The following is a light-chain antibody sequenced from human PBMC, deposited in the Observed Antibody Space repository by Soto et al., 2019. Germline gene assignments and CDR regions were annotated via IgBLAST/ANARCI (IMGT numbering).Light chain of an antibody. Sequence: DIQMTQSPSSLSTSVGDRVTITCRASQGISTFLNWYQQKPGKAPKFLIYAASNLQSGVPSRFSGSGSGTDFTLTVNSLQPEDFATYYCQQGYTSAITFGQGTRLEIK. J-gene: IGKJ5*01. CDR3: QQGYTSAIT. CDR2: AAS. V-gene: IGKV1-39*01. CDR1: QGISTF.